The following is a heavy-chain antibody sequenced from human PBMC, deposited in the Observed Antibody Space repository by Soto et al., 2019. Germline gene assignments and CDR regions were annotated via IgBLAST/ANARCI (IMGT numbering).Heavy chain of an antibody. V-gene: IGHV3-21*01. Sequence: EVQLVESGGGLVKPGGSLRLSCAASGFTFSSYSMNWVRQAPGKGLEWVSSISSSSGYIYYADSVKGRFTISRENAKNSLYLQMNSLRAEDTAVYYCARGSAPVTTNDYFDYWGQGTLVTVSS. CDR1: GFTFSSYS. D-gene: IGHD4-17*01. CDR3: ARGSAPVTTNDYFDY. J-gene: IGHJ4*02. CDR2: ISSSSGYI.